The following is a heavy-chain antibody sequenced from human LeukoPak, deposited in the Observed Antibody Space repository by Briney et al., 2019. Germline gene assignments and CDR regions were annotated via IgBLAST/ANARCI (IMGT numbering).Heavy chain of an antibody. Sequence: GGSLRLSCAASGLTVSSNYMSWVRQAPGKGLEWVSVIYSGGSTYYADSVKGRFTISRDNSKNTLYLQMNSLRAEDTAVYYCARASVLYDYVWGSYRPADAFDIWGQGTMVTVSS. CDR2: IYSGGST. CDR1: GLTVSSNY. CDR3: ARASVLYDYVWGSYRPADAFDI. D-gene: IGHD3-16*02. J-gene: IGHJ3*02. V-gene: IGHV3-53*01.